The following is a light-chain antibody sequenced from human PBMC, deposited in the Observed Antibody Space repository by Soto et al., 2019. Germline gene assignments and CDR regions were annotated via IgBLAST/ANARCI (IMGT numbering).Light chain of an antibody. J-gene: IGKJ1*01. CDR1: QSVSSNY. CDR2: IAS. Sequence: EIVLTQSPDTLSLSPGERATLSCRASQSVSSNYLAWYQQKTGQTPRLLIYIASTRAPGIPDRFRGSGSGTHFTLTISRLEPEDFAVYYCQQYDSSLWTFGQGTKVEIK. V-gene: IGKV3-20*01. CDR3: QQYDSSLWT.